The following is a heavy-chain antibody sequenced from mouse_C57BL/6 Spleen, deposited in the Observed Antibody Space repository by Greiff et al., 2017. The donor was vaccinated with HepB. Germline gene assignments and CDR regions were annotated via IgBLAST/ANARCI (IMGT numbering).Heavy chain of an antibody. CDR2: IYPGDGDT. CDR3: ARSELAWFAY. J-gene: IGHJ3*01. V-gene: IGHV1-80*01. CDR1: GYAFSSYW. Sequence: VQLQESGAELVKPGASVKISCKASGYAFSSYWMNWVKQRPGKGLEWIGQIYPGDGDTNYNGKFKGKATLTADKSSSTAYMQLSSLTSEDAAVYFCARSELAWFAYWGQGTLVSVSA.